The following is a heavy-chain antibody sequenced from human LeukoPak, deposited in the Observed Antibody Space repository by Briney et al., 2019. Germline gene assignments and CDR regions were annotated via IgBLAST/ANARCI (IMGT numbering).Heavy chain of an antibody. Sequence: KPSGTLSLTCAVSGGSISSSNWWSWVRQPPGKGLEWIGEIYHSGSTNYNPSLKSRVTISVDKSKNQFSLKLSSVTAADTAVYYCARVILSSLGYCSGGSCYSSDAFDIWGQGTMVTVSS. D-gene: IGHD2-15*01. V-gene: IGHV4-4*02. CDR3: ARVILSSLGYCSGGSCYSSDAFDI. J-gene: IGHJ3*02. CDR2: IYHSGST. CDR1: GGSISSSNW.